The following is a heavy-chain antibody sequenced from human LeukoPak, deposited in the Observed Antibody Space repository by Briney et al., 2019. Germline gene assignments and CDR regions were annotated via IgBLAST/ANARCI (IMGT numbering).Heavy chain of an antibody. CDR2: ISATNCYI. Sequence: PGRSPRLSCAASGFTSRRYSMNCVRQVPGQGLGWVSAISATNCYIYYADSVTGRFTISRENAKNSLYLQMNSLRAEDTALYYYARENRYSYGYEVDCWGRGTLVTVSS. CDR3: ARENRYSYGYEVDC. J-gene: IGHJ4*02. D-gene: IGHD5-18*01. CDR1: GFTSRRYS. V-gene: IGHV3-21*01.